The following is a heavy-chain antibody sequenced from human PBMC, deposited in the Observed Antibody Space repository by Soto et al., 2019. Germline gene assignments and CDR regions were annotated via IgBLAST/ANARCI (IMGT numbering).Heavy chain of an antibody. J-gene: IGHJ6*03. D-gene: IGHD3-10*01. CDR1: GFTFSSYT. V-gene: IGHV3-23*01. CDR2: ISGSGGST. CDR3: AKGGFHGSGSLDYMDV. Sequence: GGSLRLSCAASGFTFSSYTMSWVRQAPGQGLEWVSGISGSGGSTYFADSVKGRFTISRDNSKNTLYLQMNSLRAEDTAVYYCAKGGFHGSGSLDYMDVWGKGTTVTVSS.